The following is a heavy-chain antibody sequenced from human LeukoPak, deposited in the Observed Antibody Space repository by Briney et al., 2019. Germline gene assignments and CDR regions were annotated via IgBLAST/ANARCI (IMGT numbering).Heavy chain of an antibody. CDR1: GFTFSSYG. V-gene: IGHV3-33*06. D-gene: IGHD3-22*01. J-gene: IGHJ4*02. CDR2: IWYDGSKQ. CDR3: AKDLALYYYDSSGPDY. Sequence: GRSLRLSCAASGFTFSSYGMHWVRQAPGKGLEWVAFIWYDGSKQCYADSVKGRFTISRDNSKNTLYLQMNSLRAEDTAVYYCAKDLALYYYDSSGPDYWGQGTLVTVSS.